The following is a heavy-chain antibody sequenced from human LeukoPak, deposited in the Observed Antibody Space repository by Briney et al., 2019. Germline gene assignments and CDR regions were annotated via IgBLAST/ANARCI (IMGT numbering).Heavy chain of an antibody. CDR3: AKDSYYYDSSGYFVDY. D-gene: IGHD3-22*01. Sequence: AGGSLRLSCVASGFTFSSYGMHWVRQAPGKGLEWVAFIRYDGGNKYYADSVKGRFTISRDNSKNTLYLQMNSLRAEDTAVYYCAKDSYYYDSSGYFVDYWGQGTLVTVSS. CDR1: GFTFSSYG. CDR2: IRYDGGNK. V-gene: IGHV3-30*02. J-gene: IGHJ4*02.